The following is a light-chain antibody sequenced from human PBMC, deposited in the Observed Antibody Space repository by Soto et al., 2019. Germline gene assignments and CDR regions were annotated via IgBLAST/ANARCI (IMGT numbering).Light chain of an antibody. CDR2: GAS. CDR3: QQYGTSPFP. J-gene: IGKJ3*01. Sequence: IVLTHSPATLSLSPGERATLSFRASQSVAYTYLAWFQQKPGQAPRLLIYGASNRATGIPDRFSGSGSGTDFTLTISRLEPEDFAVYYCQQYGTSPFPFGPRTKVDIK. CDR1: QSVAYTY. V-gene: IGKV3-20*01.